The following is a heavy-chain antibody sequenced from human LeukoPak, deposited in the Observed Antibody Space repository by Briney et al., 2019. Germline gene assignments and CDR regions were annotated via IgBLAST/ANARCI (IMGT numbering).Heavy chain of an antibody. CDR3: TRDLSSAWFYY. J-gene: IGHJ4*02. D-gene: IGHD6-13*01. V-gene: IGHV4-59*12. CDR2: IYYSGST. CDR1: GGSISSYY. Sequence: SETLSLTCTVSGGSISSYYWSWIRQPPGKGLEWIGYIYYSGSTSYNPSLKSRVTISVDTSKNQFSLKLSSVTAADTAVYYCTRDLSSAWFYYWGQGTLVTVSS.